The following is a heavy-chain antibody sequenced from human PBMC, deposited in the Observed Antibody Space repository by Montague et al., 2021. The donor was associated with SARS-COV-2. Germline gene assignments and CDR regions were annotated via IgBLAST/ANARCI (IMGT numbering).Heavy chain of an antibody. J-gene: IGHJ4*02. CDR3: ARRGDYGGPRFDY. V-gene: IGHV4-39*01. CDR2: IYYSGST. D-gene: IGHD4-23*01. Sequence: SETLSLTCTVSGGSVSSRSYYWGWIRQPPGKGLGWIGSIYYSGSTHYNPSLKSRVTISVDTSKNQFSLKLSSVTAADTAVYYCARRGDYGGPRFDYWGQGALVSVSS. CDR1: GGSVSSRSYY.